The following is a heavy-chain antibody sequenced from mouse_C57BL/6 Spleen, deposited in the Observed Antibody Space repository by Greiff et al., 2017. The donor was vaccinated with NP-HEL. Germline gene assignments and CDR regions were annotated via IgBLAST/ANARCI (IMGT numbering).Heavy chain of an antibody. CDR1: GYSITSGYY. CDR3: ARNWDRFAY. J-gene: IGHJ3*01. D-gene: IGHD4-1*01. Sequence: EVQLQESGPGLVKPSQSLSLTCSVTGYSITSGYYWNWIRQFPGNKLEWMGYISYDGSNNYNPSLKNRISITRDTSKHQFFLKLNSVTTEDTATYYCARNWDRFAYWGQGTLVTVSA. CDR2: ISYDGSN. V-gene: IGHV3-6*01.